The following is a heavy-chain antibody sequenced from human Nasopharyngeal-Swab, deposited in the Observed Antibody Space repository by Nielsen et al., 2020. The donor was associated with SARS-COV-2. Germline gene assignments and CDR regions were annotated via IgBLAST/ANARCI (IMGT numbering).Heavy chain of an antibody. CDR3: ARDRTQLLVFYYCGLDV. J-gene: IGHJ6*02. Sequence: WVRQAPGQGLEWVGWISPFNGVIHYAQKFQDRVIMTADTSTNTAYLEVTSLTSDDTAVYYCARDRTQLLVFYYCGLDVWGQGTTVTVSS. D-gene: IGHD4-11*01. CDR2: ISPFNGVI. V-gene: IGHV1-18*01.